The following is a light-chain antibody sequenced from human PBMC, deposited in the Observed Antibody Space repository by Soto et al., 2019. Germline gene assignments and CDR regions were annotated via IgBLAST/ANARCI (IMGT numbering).Light chain of an antibody. Sequence: EIVLTQSPGTLSLSPGERATLSCRASQRVSSNYLAWYQQKPGQAPRLLIYGASRRATGIPDRFSGSGSGTDFTLTISRLEPEDFAVYYCQQYSSSRWTFGQGTKVEIK. J-gene: IGKJ1*01. CDR2: GAS. CDR3: QQYSSSRWT. CDR1: QRVSSNY. V-gene: IGKV3-20*01.